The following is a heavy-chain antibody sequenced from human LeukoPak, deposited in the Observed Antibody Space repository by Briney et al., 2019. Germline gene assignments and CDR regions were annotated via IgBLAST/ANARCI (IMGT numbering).Heavy chain of an antibody. D-gene: IGHD1-26*01. V-gene: IGHV3-30*18. Sequence: GRSLRLSCVASGFNFRHYGIHWVRQAPGKGPQWVAVISYDGNNTFYADSVKGRFTVFRDNSKNTVFLQMNSLRAEDTAVYYCAKDKYSGSYPYSDYWGQGTLVTVSS. CDR2: ISYDGNNT. CDR1: GFNFRHYG. CDR3: AKDKYSGSYPYSDY. J-gene: IGHJ4*02.